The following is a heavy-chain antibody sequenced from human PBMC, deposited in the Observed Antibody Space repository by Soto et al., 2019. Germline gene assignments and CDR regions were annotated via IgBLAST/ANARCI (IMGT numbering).Heavy chain of an antibody. J-gene: IGHJ6*02. CDR2: IIPIFGTA. D-gene: IGHD3-9*01. CDR3: ARSSYDILTGLIPEGGTTYYYYVMDV. CDR1: GFTFSSYA. Sequence: VQLLESGGGLVQPGGSLRLSCAASGFTFSSYAMSWVRQAPGKGLEWMGGIIPIFGTANYAQKFQGRVTITADKSTSTAYMALSSLRAEETGVYYCARSSYDILTGLIPEGGTTYYYYVMDVWGQGTTVTVSS. V-gene: IGHV1-69*06.